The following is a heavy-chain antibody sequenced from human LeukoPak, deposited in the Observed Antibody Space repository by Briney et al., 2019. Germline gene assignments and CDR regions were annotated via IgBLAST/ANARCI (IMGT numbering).Heavy chain of an antibody. D-gene: IGHD2-21*02. CDR3: ARGGPGASVVTAAPFDI. V-gene: IGHV4-34*01. CDR1: GGSFSGYY. J-gene: IGHJ3*02. CDR2: INHSGST. Sequence: SETLSLTRAVYGGSFSGYYWSWIRQPPGKGLEWIGEINHSGSTNYNPSLKSRVTISVDTSKNQFSLKLSSVTAADTAVYYCARGGPGASVVTAAPFDIWGQGTMVTVSS.